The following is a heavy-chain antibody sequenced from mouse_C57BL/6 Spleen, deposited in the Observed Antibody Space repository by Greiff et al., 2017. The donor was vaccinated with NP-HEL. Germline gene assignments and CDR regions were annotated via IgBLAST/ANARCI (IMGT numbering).Heavy chain of an antibody. CDR1: GFTFSDFY. CDR3: ARDGDDYDSAWFAY. Sequence: LVESGGGLVQSGRSLRLSCATSGFTFSDFYMEWVRQAPGKGLEWIAASRNKANDYTTEYSASVKGRFIVSRDTSQSILYLQMNALRAEDTAIYYCARDGDDYDSAWFAYWGQGTLVTVAA. J-gene: IGHJ3*01. V-gene: IGHV7-1*01. CDR2: SRNKANDYTT. D-gene: IGHD2-4*01.